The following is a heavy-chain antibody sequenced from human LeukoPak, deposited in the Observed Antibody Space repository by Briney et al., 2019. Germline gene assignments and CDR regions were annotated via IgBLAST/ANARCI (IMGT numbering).Heavy chain of an antibody. D-gene: IGHD2-15*01. CDR1: GFTFSSYA. V-gene: IGHV3-30-3*01. J-gene: IGHJ3*02. Sequence: GGSLRLSCAASGFTFSSYAMHWVRQAPGKGLEWVAVIPYDGSNKYYADSVKGRFTISRDNSKNTLYLQMNSLRAEDTAVYYCAREWWRQGAFDIWGQGTMVTVSS. CDR3: AREWWRQGAFDI. CDR2: IPYDGSNK.